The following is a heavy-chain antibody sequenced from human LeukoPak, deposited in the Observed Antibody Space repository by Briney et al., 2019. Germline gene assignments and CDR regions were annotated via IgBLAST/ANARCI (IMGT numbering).Heavy chain of an antibody. CDR3: AKVHCSSTSCYTERWRAESINY. CDR1: GFTFSNYA. CDR2: ISGSGGST. J-gene: IGHJ4*02. Sequence: TGGSLRLSCAASGFTFSNYAMNWVRQAPGKGLEWVSTISGSGGSTYYADSVKGRFTISRDNSKNTLYLQMDSLRADDTAVYYCAKVHCSSTSCYTERWRAESINYWGQGTLVTVSS. V-gene: IGHV3-23*01. D-gene: IGHD2-2*02.